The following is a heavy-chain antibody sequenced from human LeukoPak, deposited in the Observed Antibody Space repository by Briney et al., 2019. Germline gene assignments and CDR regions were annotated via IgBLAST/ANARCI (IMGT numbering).Heavy chain of an antibody. CDR3: ARYLVTSSTRRPRKGSYCDY. D-gene: IGHD2-2*01. V-gene: IGHV1-69*02. CDR2: IIPILGIA. J-gene: IGHJ4*02. Sequence: ASVKVFCKASRGTFSSYTISWVRQAPGQGLEWMGRIIPILGIANYAQKFQGRVTITADKSTSTAYMELSSLRSEDTAVYYCARYLVTSSTRRPRKGSYCDYWGQGTLVTVSS. CDR1: RGTFSSYT.